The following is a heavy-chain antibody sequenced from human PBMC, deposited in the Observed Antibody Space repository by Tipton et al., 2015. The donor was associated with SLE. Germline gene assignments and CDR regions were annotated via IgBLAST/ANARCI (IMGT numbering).Heavy chain of an antibody. V-gene: IGHV3-9*01. D-gene: IGHD6-19*01. J-gene: IGHJ5*02. Sequence: SLRLSCAASGFTFDEYAMHWVRQVPGKGLEWVSGISWNSGTIGYADSVKGRFTISRDNAKNSLYLQMNSLRAADTAFYFCARELGEQWLERNNWFDPWGQGTLVSVSS. CDR1: GFTFDEYA. CDR2: ISWNSGTI. CDR3: ARELGEQWLERNNWFDP.